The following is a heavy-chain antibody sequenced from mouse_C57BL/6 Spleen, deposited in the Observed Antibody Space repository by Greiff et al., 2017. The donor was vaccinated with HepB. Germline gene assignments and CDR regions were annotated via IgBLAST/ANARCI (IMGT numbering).Heavy chain of an antibody. CDR1: GYSFTGYY. Sequence: VQLQQSGPELVKPGASVKISCKASGYSFTGYYMNWVKQSPEKSLEWIGEINPSTGGTTYNQKFKAKATLTVDKSSSTAYMQRKSLTSEDSAVYYCARIHDYDYYSNMYYFDYWGQGTTLTVSS. CDR3: ARIHDYDYYSNMYYFDY. V-gene: IGHV1-42*01. CDR2: INPSTGGT. D-gene: IGHD2-5*01. J-gene: IGHJ2*01.